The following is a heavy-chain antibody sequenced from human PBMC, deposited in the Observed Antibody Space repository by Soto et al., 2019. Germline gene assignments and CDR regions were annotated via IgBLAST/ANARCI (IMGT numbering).Heavy chain of an antibody. CDR2: ISSSSSYI. V-gene: IGHV3-21*01. J-gene: IGHJ6*02. CDR3: ARGCRSTSCYSQYYYYGMDV. D-gene: IGHD2-2*01. Sequence: EVQLVESGGGLVKPGGSLRLSCAASGFTFSSYSMNWVRQAPGKGLEWVSSISSSSSYIYYADSVKGRFTISRDNAKNSLYLQMNSLRAEDTAVYYCARGCRSTSCYSQYYYYGMDVWCQGTTVTVSS. CDR1: GFTFSSYS.